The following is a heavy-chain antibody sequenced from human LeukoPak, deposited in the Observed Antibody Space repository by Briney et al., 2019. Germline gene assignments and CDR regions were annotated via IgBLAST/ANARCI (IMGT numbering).Heavy chain of an antibody. J-gene: IGHJ4*02. V-gene: IGHV4-30-4*08. D-gene: IGHD1-7*01. CDR3: ARGRTNFDY. CDR1: IGSISSGDYY. Sequence: SETLSLTCTVSIGSISSGDYYWRWIRQPPGKGLEWIGYIYYSGSTYYNPSLKSRVTISVDTSKNQFSLKLSSVTAADTAVYYCARGRTNFDYWGQGTLVTVSS. CDR2: IYYSGST.